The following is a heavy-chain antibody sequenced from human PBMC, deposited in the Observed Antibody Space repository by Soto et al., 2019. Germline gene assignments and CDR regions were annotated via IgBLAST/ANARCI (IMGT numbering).Heavy chain of an antibody. CDR2: VYRSGST. Sequence: QVQLQESGPGLVKPSGTLSLTCAVSGGSISSDNWWNWFRQPPGQGLEWIGEVYRSGSTNYDPSLKSRVTISIDMSKNQCSLTLTSVTAADTAMYYCARNGVYSLGSWGQGTLVTVSS. D-gene: IGHD4-17*01. V-gene: IGHV4-4*02. CDR1: GGSISSDNW. J-gene: IGHJ5*02. CDR3: ARNGVYSLGS.